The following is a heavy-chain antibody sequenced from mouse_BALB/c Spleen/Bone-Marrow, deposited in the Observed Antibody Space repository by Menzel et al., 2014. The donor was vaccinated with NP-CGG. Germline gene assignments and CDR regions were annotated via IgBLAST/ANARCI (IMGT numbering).Heavy chain of an antibody. V-gene: IGHV3-2*02. CDR1: GYSITSAYA. D-gene: IGHD1-3*01. Sequence: EVKLVESGPGLVKPSQSLSLTCTVTGYSITSAYAWNWIRQFPGNNLEWMGYISSSGLTSYNPSLKGRISIARDTSKNQFFLQLNSVTTEDTATYYCARSGNFFDFWGQGITLTVSS. CDR2: ISSSGLT. J-gene: IGHJ2*01. CDR3: ARSGNFFDF.